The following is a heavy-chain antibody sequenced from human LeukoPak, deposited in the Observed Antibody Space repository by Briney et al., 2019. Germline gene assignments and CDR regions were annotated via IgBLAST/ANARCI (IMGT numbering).Heavy chain of an antibody. CDR1: GGSINSGGYY. CDR2: IYYSGST. V-gene: IGHV4-31*03. CDR3: ARGRGEEARFSEWLSVHYFDY. D-gene: IGHD3-3*01. Sequence: PSETLSLTCTVSGGSINSGGYYWNWIRQHPGKGLEWIGYIYYSGSTYYNPSLKSRVTISVDTSKNQFSLKLTSVTAADTAVYYCARGRGEEARFSEWLSVHYFDYWGQGTLVTVSS. J-gene: IGHJ4*02.